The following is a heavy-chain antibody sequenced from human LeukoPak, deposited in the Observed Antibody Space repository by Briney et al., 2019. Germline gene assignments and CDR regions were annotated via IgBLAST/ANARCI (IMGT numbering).Heavy chain of an antibody. D-gene: IGHD6-13*01. J-gene: IGHJ4*02. V-gene: IGHV1-24*01. CDR3: ATAHIAAGIYYFDY. Sequence: ASVKVSCKVSGYTLTELSMHWVRQAPGKGLEWMGGFDPEDGETIYAQKFQGRVTMIEDTSTDTAYMELSSLRSEDTAVYYCATAHIAAGIYYFDYWGQGTLVTVSS. CDR2: FDPEDGET. CDR1: GYTLTELS.